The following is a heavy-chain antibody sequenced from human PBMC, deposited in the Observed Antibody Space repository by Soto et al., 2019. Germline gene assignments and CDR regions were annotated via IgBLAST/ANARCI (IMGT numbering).Heavy chain of an antibody. D-gene: IGHD6-19*01. Sequence: LSLTCTVSGGSINSDGYYWSWVRHHPEKGLEWIGYIYNSGNTYYNPSLKSRFTISVDTSKNHFSLKLSSVTAADTAVYYCARAYSGGWTRGNDFDIWGQGTMVTVSS. CDR2: IYNSGNT. CDR1: GGSINSDGYY. V-gene: IGHV4-31*03. CDR3: ARAYSGGWTRGNDFDI. J-gene: IGHJ3*02.